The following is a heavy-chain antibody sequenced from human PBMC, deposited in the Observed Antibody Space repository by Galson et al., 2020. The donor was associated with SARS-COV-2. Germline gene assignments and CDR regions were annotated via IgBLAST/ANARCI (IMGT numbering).Heavy chain of an antibody. V-gene: IGHV1-2*02. J-gene: IGHJ6*02. CDR1: GYTFTGYY. CDR2: INPNSGGT. CDR3: AREMDTAMGGYYYYGMDV. Sequence: ASVKVSCKASGYTFTGYYMHWVRQAPGQGLEWMGWINPNSGGTNYAQKFQGRVTMTRDTSISTAYMELSRLRSDDTAVYYCAREMDTAMGGYYYYGMDVWGQGTTVTVSS. D-gene: IGHD5-18*01.